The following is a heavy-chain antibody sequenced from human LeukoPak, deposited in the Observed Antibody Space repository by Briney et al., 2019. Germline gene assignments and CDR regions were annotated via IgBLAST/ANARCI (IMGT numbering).Heavy chain of an antibody. CDR2: ISASGGDT. CDR3: AKQLGYCSDGSCYFPY. D-gene: IGHD2-15*01. J-gene: IGHJ4*02. Sequence: GGSLRLSCAASGFSFSTYSLSWVRQAPGKGLEWVSGISASGGDTYYADSVKGRFTISRDNSKNTLSLQMNSLRVEDTAVYYCAKQLGYCSDGSCYFPYWGQGTLVTVSS. V-gene: IGHV3-23*01. CDR1: GFSFSTYS.